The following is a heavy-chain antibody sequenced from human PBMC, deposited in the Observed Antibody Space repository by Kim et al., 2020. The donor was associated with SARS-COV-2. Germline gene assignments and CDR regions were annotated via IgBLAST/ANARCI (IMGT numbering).Heavy chain of an antibody. CDR1: GGSISSSSYY. CDR2: IYYSGST. Sequence: SETLSLTCTVSGGSISSSSYYWGWIRQPPGKGLEWIGSIYYSGSTYYNPSLKSRVTISVDTSKNQFSLKLSSVTAADTAVYYCARQIGGWTKKRGWFDPWGQGTLVTVSS. CDR3: ARQIGGWTKKRGWFDP. V-gene: IGHV4-39*01. J-gene: IGHJ5*02. D-gene: IGHD6-19*01.